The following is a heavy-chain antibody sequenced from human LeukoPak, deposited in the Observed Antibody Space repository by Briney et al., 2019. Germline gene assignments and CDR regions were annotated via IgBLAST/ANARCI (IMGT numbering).Heavy chain of an antibody. V-gene: IGHV1-2*02. D-gene: IGHD6-13*01. Sequence: ASVKVSCKASGYTFTGYYMHWVRQAPGQGLEWMGWINPNTGGTNSAQKFQGRVTMTRDTSISTAYMELSSLRSDDTAVYYCARVLGSSSWYGWFDPWGQGTLVTVSS. J-gene: IGHJ5*02. CDR2: INPNTGGT. CDR3: ARVLGSSSWYGWFDP. CDR1: GYTFTGYY.